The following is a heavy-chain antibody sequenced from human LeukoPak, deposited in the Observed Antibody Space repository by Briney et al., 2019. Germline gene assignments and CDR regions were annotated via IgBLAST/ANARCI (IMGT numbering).Heavy chain of an antibody. CDR2: LWYDGSNK. CDR1: GFTFSSYG. CDR3: AKDRYYDSSGYYGMYFQH. D-gene: IGHD3-22*01. J-gene: IGHJ1*01. V-gene: IGHV3-33*06. Sequence: GGSLRLSCAASGFTFSSYGLHSVHQAPGKGLEGVEVLWYDGSNKYYADSVKGRFTISRDNSKNTLYLQMNSLRAEDTAVYYCAKDRYYDSSGYYGMYFQHWGQGTLVTVSS.